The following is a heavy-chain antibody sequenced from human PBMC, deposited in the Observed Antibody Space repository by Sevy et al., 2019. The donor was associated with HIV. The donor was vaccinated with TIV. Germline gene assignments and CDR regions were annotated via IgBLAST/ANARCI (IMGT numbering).Heavy chain of an antibody. V-gene: IGHV3-23*01. CDR1: GFTFAKYS. CDR3: AREGCTQPHDY. J-gene: IGHJ4*02. CDR2: FSFGCGRI. Sequence: QLGGSLRLSCAASGFTFAKYSMSWVRQAPGKGLEWVSTFSFGCGRINYADSVKGRFTISRDDSKNTLFLQMNSLRAEDMATYFCAREGCTQPHDYWGQGTLVTVSS. D-gene: IGHD2-8*01.